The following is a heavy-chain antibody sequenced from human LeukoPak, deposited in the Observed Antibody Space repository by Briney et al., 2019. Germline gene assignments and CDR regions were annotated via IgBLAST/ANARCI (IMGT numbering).Heavy chain of an antibody. CDR3: ARVTLIVVVAWFDP. CDR2: IYHSGST. V-gene: IGHV4-4*02. D-gene: IGHD2-2*01. CDR1: GGSISSSNW. Sequence: NPSETLSLTCAVSGGSISSSNWWSWVRQPPGKGLEWLGEIYHSGSTNYNPSLKSRVTMSVDKSKNQFSLKLSSVTAADTAVYYCARVTLIVVVAWFDPWGQGTLVNGSS. J-gene: IGHJ5*02.